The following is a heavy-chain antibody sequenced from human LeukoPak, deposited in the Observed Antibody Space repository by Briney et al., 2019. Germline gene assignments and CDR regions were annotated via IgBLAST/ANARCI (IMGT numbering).Heavy chain of an antibody. CDR1: GFTFDDYA. CDR2: ISWNSGSI. V-gene: IGHV3-9*01. D-gene: IGHD6-13*01. J-gene: IGHJ3*02. CDR3: ANIIAAAGTDDAFDI. Sequence: GRSLRLSCAASGFTFDDYAMHWVRQAPGKGLEWVSGISWNSGSIGYADSVKGRFTISRDNAKNSLCLQMNSLRAEDTALYYCANIIAAAGTDDAFDIWGQGTMVTVSS.